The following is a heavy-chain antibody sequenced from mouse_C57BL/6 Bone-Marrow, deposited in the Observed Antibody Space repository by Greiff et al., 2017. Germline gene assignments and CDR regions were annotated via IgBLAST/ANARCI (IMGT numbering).Heavy chain of an antibody. D-gene: IGHD2-4*01. V-gene: IGHV3-6*01. CDR1: GYSITSGYY. Sequence: EVKLQASGPGLVKPSQSLSLTCSVTGYSITSGYYWNWIRQFPGNKLEWMGYISYDGSNNYNPSLKNRISITRDTSKNQFFLKLNSVTTEDTATYYCASYDYPYFDYWGQGTTLTVSS. J-gene: IGHJ2*01. CDR3: ASYDYPYFDY. CDR2: ISYDGSN.